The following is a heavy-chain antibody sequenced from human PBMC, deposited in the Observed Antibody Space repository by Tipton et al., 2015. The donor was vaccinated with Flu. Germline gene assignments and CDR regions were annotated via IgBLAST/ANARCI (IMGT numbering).Heavy chain of an antibody. V-gene: IGHV4-39*07. J-gene: IGHJ4*02. CDR2: VHYSGST. CDR1: GGSISSSSYY. CDR3: AREGRNSGGLDC. Sequence: TLSLTCTVSGGSISSSSYYWGWIRQPPGMGLEWIGSVHYSGSTYQNPSLESRVTISVDTSKNQFSLKLSSVTAADTAVYFCAREGRNSGGLDCWGQGTLVTVSS. D-gene: IGHD1-26*01.